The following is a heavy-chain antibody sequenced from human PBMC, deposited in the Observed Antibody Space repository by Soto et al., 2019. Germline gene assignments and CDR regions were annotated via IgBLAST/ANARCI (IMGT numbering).Heavy chain of an antibody. Sequence: ASVKVSCKVSRYTLTELSIHWVRQAPGKGLEWMGGFDPEDGETIYAQKFQGRVTMTEDTSTDAAYMELSSPRSEDTAVYYCATYYYDSSGYYCNFDYWGQGTLVTVS. J-gene: IGHJ4*02. V-gene: IGHV1-24*01. CDR3: ATYYYDSSGYYCNFDY. D-gene: IGHD3-22*01. CDR2: FDPEDGET. CDR1: RYTLTELS.